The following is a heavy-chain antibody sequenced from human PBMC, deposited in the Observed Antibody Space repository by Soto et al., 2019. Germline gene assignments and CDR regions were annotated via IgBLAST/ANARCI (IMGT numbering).Heavy chain of an antibody. CDR1: GGSFSGYY. Sequence: PSETLSLTCAVYGGSFSGYYCSWIRQPPGKGLEWIGEINHSGSTNYNPSLKSRVTISVDTSKNQFSLKLSSVTAADTAVYYCATEYSSSGDYWGQGTLVTVSS. CDR2: INHSGST. CDR3: ATEYSSSGDY. J-gene: IGHJ4*02. V-gene: IGHV4-34*01. D-gene: IGHD6-13*01.